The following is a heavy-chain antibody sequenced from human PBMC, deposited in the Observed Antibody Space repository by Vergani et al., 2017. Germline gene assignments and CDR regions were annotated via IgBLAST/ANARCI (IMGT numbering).Heavy chain of an antibody. V-gene: IGHV4-61*02. Sequence: QVQLQESGPGLVKPSQTLSLTCTVSGGSISSGSYYWSWIRQPAGKGLEWIGRIYTSGSTNYNPSLKSRVTISVDTSKNQFSLKLSSVTATDTAVYYCARIEYNSGWSLDYWGQGTLVTVSS. CDR1: GGSISSGSYY. D-gene: IGHD6-19*01. J-gene: IGHJ4*02. CDR2: IYTSGST. CDR3: ARIEYNSGWSLDY.